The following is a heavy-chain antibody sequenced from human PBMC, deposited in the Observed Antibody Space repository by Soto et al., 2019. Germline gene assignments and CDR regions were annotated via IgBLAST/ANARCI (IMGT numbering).Heavy chain of an antibody. CDR3: TREGPDWDGDI. CDR1: GLTFSTYD. V-gene: IGHV3-13*01. Sequence: EVQLVESGGGLIQPGGSLRLSCAASGLTFSTYDMHWVRQPIGKGLEWVAAIGSGGDTYYPDSVRGRFIVSRDNVKNSLYLQMDSLTAGDTVMYYCTREGPDWDGDIWGRGTLVVVSS. CDR2: IGSGGDT. J-gene: IGHJ2*01.